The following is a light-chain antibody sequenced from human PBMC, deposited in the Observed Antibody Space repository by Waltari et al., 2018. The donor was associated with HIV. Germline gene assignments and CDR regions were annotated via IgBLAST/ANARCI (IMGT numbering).Light chain of an antibody. V-gene: IGLV2-14*01. CDR2: EVH. Sequence: QSALTQPASVSGSPGQSITISCTGINVDVGAFQFVSWYQHHPGKAPKLIIYEVHNRPAGVSDLFPGSKSGNSASLTISGLQTADEADYYCTSYTSGSVLVGGGTNLTVL. CDR3: TSYTSGSVL. CDR1: NVDVGAFQF. J-gene: IGLJ2*01.